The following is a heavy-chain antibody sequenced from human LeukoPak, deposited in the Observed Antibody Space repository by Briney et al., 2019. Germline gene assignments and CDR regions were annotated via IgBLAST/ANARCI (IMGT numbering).Heavy chain of an antibody. V-gene: IGHV3-23*01. CDR2: ISGSGGST. Sequence: GGSLRLSYAASGFTFSSYAMSWVRQAPGKGLEWVSAISGSGGSTYYADSVKGRFTISRDNSKNTLYLQMNSLRAEDTAVYYCANQVIAAAGTFDYWGQGTLVTVSS. J-gene: IGHJ4*02. CDR3: ANQVIAAAGTFDY. CDR1: GFTFSSYA. D-gene: IGHD6-13*01.